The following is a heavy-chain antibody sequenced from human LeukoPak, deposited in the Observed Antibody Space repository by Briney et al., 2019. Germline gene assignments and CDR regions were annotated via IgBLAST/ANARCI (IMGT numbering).Heavy chain of an antibody. CDR1: GFTFSSYD. J-gene: IGHJ6*02. CDR2: IGTAGDT. Sequence: PGGSLRLSCAASGFTFSSYDMHWVRHATGKGLEWVSAIGTAGDTYYPGSVKGRFTISRGNAKNSLYLQMNSLRAGDTAVYYCARETNYYGMDVWGQGTTVTVSS. CDR3: ARETNYYGMDV. V-gene: IGHV3-13*01.